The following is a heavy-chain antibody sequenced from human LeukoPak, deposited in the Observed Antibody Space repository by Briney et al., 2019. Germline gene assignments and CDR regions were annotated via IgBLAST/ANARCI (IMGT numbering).Heavy chain of an antibody. CDR2: INPNSGGT. J-gene: IGHJ4*02. D-gene: IGHD6-19*01. CDR3: ARDSGSGWYEVDY. V-gene: IGHV1-2*02. CDR1: GYTFTGYY. Sequence: ASVTVSCKASGYTFTGYYMHWVRQAPGQGLEWMGWINPNSGGTNYAQKFQGRVTMTRDTSISTAYMELSRLRSDDTAVYYCARDSGSGWYEVDYWGQGTLVTVSS.